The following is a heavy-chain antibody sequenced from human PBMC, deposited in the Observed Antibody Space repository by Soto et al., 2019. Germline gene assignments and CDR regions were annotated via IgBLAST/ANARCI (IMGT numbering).Heavy chain of an antibody. J-gene: IGHJ3*02. CDR3: AIDSYHELASGYFLLSAFDI. CDR2: IDPSDSYT. D-gene: IGHD3-3*01. CDR1: GYSFTSYW. Sequence: PGESLKISCKGSGYSFTSYWISWVRQMPGNGLEWMGRIDPSDSYTNYSPSFQGHVTISADKSISTAYLQWSSLKASDTAMYYCAIDSYHELASGYFLLSAFDIWGQGTMVTV. V-gene: IGHV5-10-1*01.